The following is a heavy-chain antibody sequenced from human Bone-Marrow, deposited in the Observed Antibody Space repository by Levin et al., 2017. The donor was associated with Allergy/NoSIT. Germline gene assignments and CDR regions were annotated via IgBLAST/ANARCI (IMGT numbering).Heavy chain of an antibody. D-gene: IGHD3-3*01. CDR1: GFTFSNAW. Sequence: GGSLRLSCAASGFTFSNAWMSWVRQAPGKGLEWVGRIKSKTDGGTTDYAAPVKGRFTISRDDSKNTLYLQMNSLKTEDTAVYYCTTDPNYDFWSGPIGPWGQGTLVTVSS. CDR3: TTDPNYDFWSGPIGP. J-gene: IGHJ5*02. CDR2: IKSKTDGGTT. V-gene: IGHV3-15*01.